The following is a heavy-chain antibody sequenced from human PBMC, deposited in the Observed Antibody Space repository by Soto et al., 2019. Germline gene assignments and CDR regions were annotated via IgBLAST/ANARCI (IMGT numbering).Heavy chain of an antibody. CDR3: ARSQYSSSSSISYYFDY. J-gene: IGHJ4*02. Sequence: GGSLRLSCAASGFTVSSNYMSWVRQAPGKGLEWVSVIYSGGSTYYADSVKGRFTISRHNSKNTLYLQMNSLRAEDTAVYYCARSQYSSSSSISYYFDYWGQGTLVTVSS. CDR1: GFTVSSNY. CDR2: IYSGGST. D-gene: IGHD6-6*01. V-gene: IGHV3-53*04.